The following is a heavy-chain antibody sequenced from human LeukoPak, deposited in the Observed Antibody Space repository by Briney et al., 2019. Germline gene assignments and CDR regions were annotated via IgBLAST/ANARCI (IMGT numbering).Heavy chain of an antibody. V-gene: IGHV1-46*01. CDR2: INPSGGST. CDR3: ARRVVVVPAAPTPGDNWFDP. CDR1: GYTFTSYY. D-gene: IGHD2-2*01. Sequence: GASVKVSCKASGYTFTSYYMHWVRQAPGPGLEWMGIINPSGGSTSYAQKFQGRVTMTRDTSTSTVYMELSSLRSEDTAVYYCARRVVVVPAAPTPGDNWFDPWGQGTLVTVSS. J-gene: IGHJ5*02.